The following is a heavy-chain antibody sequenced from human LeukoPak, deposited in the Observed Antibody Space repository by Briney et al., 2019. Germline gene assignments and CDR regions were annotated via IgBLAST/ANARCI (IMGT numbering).Heavy chain of an antibody. V-gene: IGHV4-38-2*01. D-gene: IGHD3-9*01. Sequence: SETLSLTCAVSGYSISSGYYWGWIRQPPGKGLEWIGSIYHSGSTYYNPSLKSRVTISVDTPKNQFSLKLSSVTAADTAVYYCARAGGYYDILTGYSVDYWGQGTLVTVSS. CDR3: ARAGGYYDILTGYSVDY. CDR1: GYSISSGYY. J-gene: IGHJ4*02. CDR2: IYHSGST.